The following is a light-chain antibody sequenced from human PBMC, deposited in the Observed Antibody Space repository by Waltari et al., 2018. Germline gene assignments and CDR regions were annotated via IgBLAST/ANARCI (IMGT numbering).Light chain of an antibody. CDR1: QSVSSS. CDR3: QQRRNWPSFT. J-gene: IGKJ3*01. CDR2: DAS. V-gene: IGKV3-11*01. Sequence: SARASQSVSSSVSWYQQKPGQPPRLLIWDASNRATGIPARCIGRGSGTDVTLTISSLEPEDFAVYYCQQRRNWPSFTFGPGTKVD.